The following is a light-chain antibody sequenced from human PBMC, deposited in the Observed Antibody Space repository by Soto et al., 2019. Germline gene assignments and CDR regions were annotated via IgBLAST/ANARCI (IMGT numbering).Light chain of an antibody. CDR1: SSDVGYYNY. J-gene: IGLJ1*01. Sequence: LTQPPSASGSPGQSVTISCTGTSSDVGYYNYVSWYQQHPGKAPKLMIYEVNKRPSGVPDRFSGSKSGNTASLTVSGLQAEDEADYYCSSHAGYNNFYVFGTGTKVTVL. CDR2: EVN. CDR3: SSHAGYNNFYV. V-gene: IGLV2-8*01.